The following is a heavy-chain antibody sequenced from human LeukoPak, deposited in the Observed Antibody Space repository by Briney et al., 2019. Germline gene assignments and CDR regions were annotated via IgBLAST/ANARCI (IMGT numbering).Heavy chain of an antibody. CDR3: ARGKSVLDF. CDR2: ISSSGRNI. D-gene: IGHD5/OR15-5a*01. V-gene: IGHV3-48*03. CDR1: GFTFSNYE. Sequence: PGGSLRLSCAASGFTFSNYELNWVRQAPGKGLEWVSYISSSGRNIYYADSLKGRFTISRHNSKNTLYLQMNSLRADDTAVYYCARGKSVLDFWGQGTLVTVSS. J-gene: IGHJ4*02.